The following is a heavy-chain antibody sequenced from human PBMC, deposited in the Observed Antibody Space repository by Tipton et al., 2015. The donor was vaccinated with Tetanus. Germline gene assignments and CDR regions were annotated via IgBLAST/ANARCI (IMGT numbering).Heavy chain of an antibody. D-gene: IGHD3-10*01. CDR2: IHHTGST. Sequence: TLSLTYTVSGDSISSGGPYWSWIRQFPGKGLEWMGYIHHTGSTYYNPSLKSRVTTSVDTSKNHFSLKLSSVTAADTAVYYCARGTMVRGVIFLDYWGQGTLVTVSS. J-gene: IGHJ4*02. V-gene: IGHV4-31*03. CDR3: ARGTMVRGVIFLDY. CDR1: GDSISSGGPY.